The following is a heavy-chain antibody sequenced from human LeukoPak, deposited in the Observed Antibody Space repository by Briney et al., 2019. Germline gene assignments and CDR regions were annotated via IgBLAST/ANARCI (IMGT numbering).Heavy chain of an antibody. D-gene: IGHD3-3*01. CDR1: GGSFSGYY. CDR3: ARGLGGSYYDFWSGYLFDY. V-gene: IGHV4-34*01. Sequence: SETLSLTCAVYGGSFSGYYWSWIRQPPGEGLEWIGEINHSGSTNYNPSLKSRVTISVDTSKNQFSLKLSSVTAADTAVYYCARGLGGSYYDFWSGYLFDYWGQGTLVTVSS. CDR2: INHSGST. J-gene: IGHJ4*02.